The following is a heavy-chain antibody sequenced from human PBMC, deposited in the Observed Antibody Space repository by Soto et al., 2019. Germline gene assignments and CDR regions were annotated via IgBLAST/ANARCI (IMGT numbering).Heavy chain of an antibody. CDR1: GFTVSSNY. CDR2: IYSGGST. V-gene: IGHV3-53*01. D-gene: IGHD6-13*01. CDR3: ARGIAAAGALCDY. J-gene: IGHJ4*02. Sequence: EVQLVESGGGLIQPGGSLGLSCAASGFTVSSNYMSWVRQAPGKGLEWVSVIYSGGSTYYADSVKGRFTISRDNSKNTLYRKMNSLRAEDTAVYYGARGIAAAGALCDYWGQGTLVSVSS.